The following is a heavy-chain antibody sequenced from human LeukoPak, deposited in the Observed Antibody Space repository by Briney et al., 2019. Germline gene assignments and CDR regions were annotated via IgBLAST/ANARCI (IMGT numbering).Heavy chain of an antibody. CDR1: GGTFGSYA. J-gene: IGHJ4*02. V-gene: IGHV1-69*13. Sequence: GASVKVSCKASGGTFGSYAISWVRQAPGQGLEWMGGIIPIFGTANYAQKFQGRVTITADESTSTAYMELSSLRSEDTAVYYCAGVNPFYYDILTGYPYYFDYWGQGTLVTVSS. CDR3: AGVNPFYYDILTGYPYYFDY. D-gene: IGHD3-9*01. CDR2: IIPIFGTA.